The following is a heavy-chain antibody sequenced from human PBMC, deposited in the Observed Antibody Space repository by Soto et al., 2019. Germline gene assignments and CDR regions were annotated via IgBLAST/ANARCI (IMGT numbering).Heavy chain of an antibody. V-gene: IGHV4-59*08. CDR2: IYYTGIT. D-gene: IGHD2-15*01. CDR1: GGSLNTYY. Sequence: QVQLQESGPGLVKPSETLSLTCTVSGGSLNTYYWSWIRQPPGEGLEWIGFIYYTGITNYNPSLKSRVSISLDTPRNQFYLKLASVTAADTALYYCARAPYYSSWRTHADNWFDPWGQGTLVTVSS. CDR3: ARAPYYSSWRTHADNWFDP. J-gene: IGHJ5*02.